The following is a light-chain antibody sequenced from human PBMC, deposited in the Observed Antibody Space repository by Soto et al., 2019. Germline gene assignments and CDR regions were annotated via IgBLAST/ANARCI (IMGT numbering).Light chain of an antibody. J-gene: IGLJ3*02. Sequence: QPVLTQPASVSGSPGQSITISCTGTSSDVGGYNYVSWYQQHPGKAPKLMIYEVSNRPSGVSNRFSGSKSGNTASLTISGLQAEDEADYYCSSYTSSSTLAVFGARTKLTVL. CDR1: SSDVGGYNY. V-gene: IGLV2-14*01. CDR2: EVS. CDR3: SSYTSSSTLAV.